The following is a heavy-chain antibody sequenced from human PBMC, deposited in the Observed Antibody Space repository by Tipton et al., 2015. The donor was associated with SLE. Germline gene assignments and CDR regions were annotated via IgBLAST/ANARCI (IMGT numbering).Heavy chain of an antibody. CDR3: ARDSDYDFWSGFSGAFDI. Sequence: SLRLSCAASGFTFSSYWMSWVRQAPGKGLEWVAVISYDGSNKYYADSVKGRFTISRDNSKNTLYLQMNSLRAEDTAVYYCARDSDYDFWSGFSGAFDIWGQGTMVTVSS. D-gene: IGHD3-3*01. CDR2: ISYDGSNK. CDR1: GFTFSSYW. J-gene: IGHJ3*02. V-gene: IGHV3-30-3*01.